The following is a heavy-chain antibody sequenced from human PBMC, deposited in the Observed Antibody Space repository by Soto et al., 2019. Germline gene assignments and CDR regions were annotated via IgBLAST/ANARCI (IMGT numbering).Heavy chain of an antibody. Sequence: EVQLVESGGGLVQPGRSLRLSCAASGFTFDDYAMHWVRPAPGKGLEWVSGISWNSGSIGYADSVKGRFTISRDNAKNSLYLQMNILRAEDTALYYCAKDRGLVLSFYFDYWGQGTLVTVSS. CDR1: GFTFDDYA. D-gene: IGHD6-19*01. V-gene: IGHV3-9*01. CDR3: AKDRGLVLSFYFDY. J-gene: IGHJ4*02. CDR2: ISWNSGSI.